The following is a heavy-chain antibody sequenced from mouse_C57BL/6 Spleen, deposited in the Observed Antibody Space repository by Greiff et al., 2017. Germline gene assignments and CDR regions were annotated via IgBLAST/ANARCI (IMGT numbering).Heavy chain of an antibody. CDR3: ARSKATTVVADWYFDV. D-gene: IGHD1-1*01. Sequence: VQLQQSGAELMKPGASVKLSCKATGYTFTGYWIEWVKQRPGHGLEWIGEILPGSGSTNYNEKVKGKATFTADTATNTAYMQLSSLTTEDSATYFCARSKATTVVADWYFDVWGTGTTVTVSS. V-gene: IGHV1-9*01. CDR1: GYTFTGYW. J-gene: IGHJ1*03. CDR2: ILPGSGST.